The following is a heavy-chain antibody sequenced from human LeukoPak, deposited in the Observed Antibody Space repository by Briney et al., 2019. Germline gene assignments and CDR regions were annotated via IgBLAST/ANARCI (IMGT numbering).Heavy chain of an antibody. CDR2: IYTSGNT. CDR3: ARGRDYYDEDDAFDI. Sequence: SETLSLTCTVSGGSISSYYWSWIRQPAGKGLEWIGRIYTSGNTNYNPSLKSRVTMSVDTSKNQFSLKLSSVTAADTAVYYCARGRDYYDEDDAFDIWGQGTMVTVSS. V-gene: IGHV4-4*07. D-gene: IGHD3-22*01. J-gene: IGHJ3*02. CDR1: GGSISSYY.